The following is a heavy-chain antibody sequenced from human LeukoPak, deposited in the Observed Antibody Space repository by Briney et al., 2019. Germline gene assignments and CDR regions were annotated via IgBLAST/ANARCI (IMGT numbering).Heavy chain of an antibody. CDR3: ARGRRTSRAFDI. V-gene: IGHV4-34*01. D-gene: IGHD1-14*01. J-gene: IGHJ3*02. CDR1: GGSFSGYY. CDR2: INHSGST. Sequence: PSETLSLTCAVYGGSFSGYYWSWIRQPPGEGLEWIGEINHSGSTNYNPSLKSRVTISVDTSKNQFSLKLSSVTAADTAVYYCARGRRTSRAFDIWGQGTMVTVSS.